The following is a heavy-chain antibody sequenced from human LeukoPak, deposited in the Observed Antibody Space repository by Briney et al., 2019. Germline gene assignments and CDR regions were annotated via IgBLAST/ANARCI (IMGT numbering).Heavy chain of an antibody. CDR3: ARAVGPFDY. Sequence: SGGSLRLSCAASGFTFSSYEMNWVRQAPGKGLEWVSYISSSGSTIYYADSVKGRFTISRDNSKDTLYLQMNSLRVEDTAVYYCARAVGPFDYWGQGTLVTVSS. J-gene: IGHJ4*02. D-gene: IGHD3-16*01. CDR2: ISSSGSTI. CDR1: GFTFSSYE. V-gene: IGHV3-48*03.